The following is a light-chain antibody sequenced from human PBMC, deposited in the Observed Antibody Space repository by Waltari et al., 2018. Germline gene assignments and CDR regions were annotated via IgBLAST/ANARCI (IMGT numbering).Light chain of an antibody. CDR3: CSYADTSTYV. CDR1: SSDVGNYNY. J-gene: IGLJ1*01. V-gene: IGLV2-11*01. Sequence: QSALTQPRSLSGSPGQSVTISCTGTSSDVGNYNYVSWYQQQPGKAPRVIIYDVYKRPSGVPDRFSGSKSGNTASLTISGLQAEDGADYYCCSYADTSTYVFGTGTQVLVL. CDR2: DVY.